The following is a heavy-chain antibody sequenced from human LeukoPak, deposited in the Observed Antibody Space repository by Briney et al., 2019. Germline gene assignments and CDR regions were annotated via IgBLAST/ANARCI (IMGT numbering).Heavy chain of an antibody. D-gene: IGHD3-10*01. Sequence: ASVKVSCKASGYTFTSYDINWVRQATGQGLEWMGWMNPQSGDTDYAQEFQGRVTMTRSPSITTAYMELTSLTYEDTAVYYCARVPRRGDQFDPWGQGTLVTVSS. CDR1: GYTFTSYD. CDR2: MNPQSGDT. CDR3: ARVPRRGDQFDP. V-gene: IGHV1-8*01. J-gene: IGHJ5*02.